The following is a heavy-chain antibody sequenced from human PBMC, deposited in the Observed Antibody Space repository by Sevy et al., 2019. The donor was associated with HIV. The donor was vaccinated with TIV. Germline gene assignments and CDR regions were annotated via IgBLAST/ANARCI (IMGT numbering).Heavy chain of an antibody. CDR3: TRDRAGPTPKAFDV. Sequence: ASVKVSCKASGYTFTSQPIHWVRQAPGQGLEWMAWINTGNGNKKYAKKFQDRVTITSDTSARTAYMELTNLRSEDTAVYYCTRDRAGPTPKAFDVWGQGTMVTVSS. D-gene: IGHD6-13*01. J-gene: IGHJ3*01. CDR1: GYTFTSQP. CDR2: INTGNGNK. V-gene: IGHV1-3*04.